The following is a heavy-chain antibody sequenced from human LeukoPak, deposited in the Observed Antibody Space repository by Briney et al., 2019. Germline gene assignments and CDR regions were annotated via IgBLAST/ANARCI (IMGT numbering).Heavy chain of an antibody. CDR3: ARGGLAVAGIYYYYYYYMDV. CDR2: ISSSGSTI. V-gene: IGHV3-11*04. D-gene: IGHD6-19*01. Sequence: GGSLRLSCAASGFTFSDYYMSWIRQAPGKGLEWVSYISSSGSTIYYADSVKGRFTISRDNAKNSLYLQMNSLRAEDTAVYYCARGGLAVAGIYYYYYYYMDVWGKGTTVTVSS. CDR1: GFTFSDYY. J-gene: IGHJ6*03.